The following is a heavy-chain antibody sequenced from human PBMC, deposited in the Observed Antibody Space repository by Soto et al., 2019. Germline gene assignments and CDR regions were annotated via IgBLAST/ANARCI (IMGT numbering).Heavy chain of an antibody. CDR3: ARQYCTNGVCYPSVYYYYYMDV. CDR2: IGTAGDT. V-gene: IGHV3-13*01. D-gene: IGHD2-8*01. Sequence: GGSLRLSCAASGFTFSSYDMHWVRQATGKGLEWVSAIGTAGDTYYPGSVKGRFTISRDNSKNTLYLQMNSLRAEDTAVYYCARQYCTNGVCYPSVYYYYYMDVWGKGTTVTVSS. J-gene: IGHJ6*03. CDR1: GFTFSSYD.